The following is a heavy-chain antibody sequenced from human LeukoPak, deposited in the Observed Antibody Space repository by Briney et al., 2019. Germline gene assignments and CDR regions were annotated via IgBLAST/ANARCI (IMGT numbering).Heavy chain of an antibody. Sequence: PSETLSLTXTVSGGSISSSSYYWGWIRQPPGKGLEWIGSIYYSGCTYYNPSLKSRVTISVDTSKNQFSLKLSSVTAADTAVYYCARLVRSGYFFDYWGQGTLVTVSS. CDR1: GGSISSSSYY. J-gene: IGHJ4*02. CDR3: ARLVRSGYFFDY. V-gene: IGHV4-39*01. D-gene: IGHD3-22*01. CDR2: IYYSGCT.